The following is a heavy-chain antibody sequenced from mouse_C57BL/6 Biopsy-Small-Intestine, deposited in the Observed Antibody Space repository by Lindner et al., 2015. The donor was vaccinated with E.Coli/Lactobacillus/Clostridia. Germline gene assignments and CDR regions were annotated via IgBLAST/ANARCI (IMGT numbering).Heavy chain of an antibody. Sequence: VQLQESGAELAKPGASVKLSCKVSGYTFTSHWMHWVKQRPGQGLEWIGYINPSSGYTKYNQKFKDKATLTADKSSSTAHMQLNSLTYEDSAVYYCAREGYYYPAWFAYWGQGTLVTVSA. V-gene: IGHV1-7*01. D-gene: IGHD2-12*01. CDR2: INPSSGYT. J-gene: IGHJ3*01. CDR1: GYTFTSHW. CDR3: AREGYYYPAWFAY.